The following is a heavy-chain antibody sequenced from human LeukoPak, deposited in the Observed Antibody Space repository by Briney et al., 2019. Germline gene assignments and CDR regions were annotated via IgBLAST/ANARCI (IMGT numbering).Heavy chain of an antibody. Sequence: ASVKVSCKASGGTFSSYAISWVRQAPGQGLEWMGGIIPIFGTANYAQKFQGRVTITADKSISTAYLQWSSLKASDTAMYYCARIKDYYYYMDVWGKGTTVTISS. V-gene: IGHV1-69*06. CDR2: IIPIFGTA. CDR1: GGTFSSYA. CDR3: ARIKDYYYYMDV. J-gene: IGHJ6*03.